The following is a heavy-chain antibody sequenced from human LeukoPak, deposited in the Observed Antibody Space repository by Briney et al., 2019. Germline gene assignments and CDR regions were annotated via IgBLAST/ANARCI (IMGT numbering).Heavy chain of an antibody. CDR2: ISFDGSNI. V-gene: IGHV3-30-3*01. J-gene: IGHJ4*02. D-gene: IGHD3-10*01. CDR3: ARALMLRGVFDY. Sequence: PGRSLRLSCAASGFTFSSYAMHWVRQAPGKGLEWVAFISFDGSNIYYTDSVKGRFTISRDNSKNTLSLQMNSLRTEDTAVYYCARALMLRGVFDYWGQGTLVTVSS. CDR1: GFTFSSYA.